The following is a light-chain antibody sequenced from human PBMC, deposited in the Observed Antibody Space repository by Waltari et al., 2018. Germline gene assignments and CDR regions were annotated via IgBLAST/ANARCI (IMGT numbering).Light chain of an antibody. Sequence: QSALTQPPSASGSPGQSVTISCTGTSSDVGGYNYVSWYQQHPGKAPKLMIYEVSKRPSGVPALFSGSKSGNTASLTVSGLQAEDEADYYCSSYAGSNNHVVFGGGTKLTVL. CDR2: EVS. CDR1: SSDVGGYNY. J-gene: IGLJ2*01. V-gene: IGLV2-8*01. CDR3: SSYAGSNNHVV.